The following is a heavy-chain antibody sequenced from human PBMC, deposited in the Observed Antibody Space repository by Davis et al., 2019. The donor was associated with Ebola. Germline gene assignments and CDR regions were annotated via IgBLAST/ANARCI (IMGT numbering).Heavy chain of an antibody. V-gene: IGHV1-2*04. Sequence: ASVKVSCKASGYTFTGYYMHWVRQAPGKGLEWMGWINPNSGGTNYAQQFQGWVTMTRDTSISTAYMELSRLRSDDTAVYYCARDRSGSYLGYFDYWGQGTLVTVSS. D-gene: IGHD1-26*01. CDR1: GYTFTGYY. CDR2: INPNSGGT. CDR3: ARDRSGSYLGYFDY. J-gene: IGHJ4*02.